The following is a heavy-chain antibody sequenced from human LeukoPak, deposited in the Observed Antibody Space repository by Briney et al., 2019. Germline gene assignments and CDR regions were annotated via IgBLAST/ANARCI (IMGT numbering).Heavy chain of an antibody. Sequence: GESLKISCKASGYSFSSYWIAWVRQIPGKGLEWMGIINPADSDTRYSLSIQGQVTISADRSISTAYLQWSSLKASDTAIYYCARRGSSGWFDPWGQGTLVTVSS. CDR1: GYSFSSYW. J-gene: IGHJ5*02. CDR2: INPADSDT. CDR3: ARRGSSGWFDP. D-gene: IGHD6-6*01. V-gene: IGHV5-51*01.